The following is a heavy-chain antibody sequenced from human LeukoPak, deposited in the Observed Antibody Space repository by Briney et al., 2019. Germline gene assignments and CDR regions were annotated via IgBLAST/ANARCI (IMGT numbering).Heavy chain of an antibody. Sequence: GGSLRLSCAASGFTFSSYAMSWVRQAPGKGLEWVSAISGSGDSAYYADSVKGRFTISRDNSKNTLFLQMNSLRAEDTAVYYCAKVGGGSSTSCYSPAAYWGQGTLVTVSP. D-gene: IGHD2-2*01. CDR3: AKVGGGSSTSCYSPAAY. J-gene: IGHJ4*02. V-gene: IGHV3-23*01. CDR1: GFTFSSYA. CDR2: ISGSGDSA.